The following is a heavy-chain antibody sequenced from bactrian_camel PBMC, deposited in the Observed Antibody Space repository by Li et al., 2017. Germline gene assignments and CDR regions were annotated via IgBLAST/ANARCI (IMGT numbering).Heavy chain of an antibody. CDR2: VYIGISGGTS. J-gene: IGHJ6*01. D-gene: IGHD4*01. CDR1: RGTGKGDA. CDR3: ATSRSCMSRATILRAADFYY. V-gene: IGHV3S31*01. Sequence: VQLVESGGGSVQAGGSLRLSCAVPRGTGKGDALGWFRQTPGKEREGVAAVYIGISGGTSHYSPSVKGRFTMSQDNAKNTLYLQMNSLSPEDTAMYLCATSRSCMSRATILRAADFYYWGQGTQVTVS.